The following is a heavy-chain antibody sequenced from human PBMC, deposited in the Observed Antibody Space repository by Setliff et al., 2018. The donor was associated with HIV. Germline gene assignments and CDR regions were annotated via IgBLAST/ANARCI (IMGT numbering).Heavy chain of an antibody. CDR3: ARDPSRSGGIDH. J-gene: IGHJ4*02. V-gene: IGHV4-31*03. D-gene: IGHD3-16*01. CDR2: INHSGST. CDR1: GGSISSGGYY. Sequence: PSETLSLTCNVSGGSISSGGYYWSWIRQHPGRGLEWIGEINHSGSTNYNMSLWSRVTISLDASRNQFSLELISVTAADTAVYYCARDPSRSGGIDHWGRGTLVTVSS.